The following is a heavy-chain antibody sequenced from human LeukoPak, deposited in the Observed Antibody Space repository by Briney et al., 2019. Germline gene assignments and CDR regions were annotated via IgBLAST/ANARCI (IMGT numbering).Heavy chain of an antibody. J-gene: IGHJ5*02. Sequence: PSETLSLTCTVSGGSISSYYWSWIRQPPGKGLEWIGYIYYSGSTNYNPSLKSRVTISVDTSKNQFSLKLSSVTAADTAVYYCARTKQYCRGGSCYPNWFDPWGQGTLVTVSS. CDR3: ARTKQYCRGGSCYPNWFDP. D-gene: IGHD2-15*01. CDR2: IYYSGST. V-gene: IGHV4-59*01. CDR1: GGSISSYY.